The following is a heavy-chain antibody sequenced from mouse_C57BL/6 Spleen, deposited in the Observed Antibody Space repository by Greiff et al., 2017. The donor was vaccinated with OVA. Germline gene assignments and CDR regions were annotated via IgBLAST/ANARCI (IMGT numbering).Heavy chain of an antibody. CDR1: GYAFSSSW. CDR2: IYPGDGDT. V-gene: IGHV1-82*01. CDR3: ARSDYYGNLFDY. Sequence: VKLVESGPELVKPGASVKISCKASGYAFSSSWMNWVKQRPGKGLEWIGRIYPGDGDTNYNGKFKGKATLTADKSSSTAYMQLSSLTSEDSAVYFCARSDYYGNLFDYWGQGTTLTVSS. D-gene: IGHD2-1*01. J-gene: IGHJ2*01.